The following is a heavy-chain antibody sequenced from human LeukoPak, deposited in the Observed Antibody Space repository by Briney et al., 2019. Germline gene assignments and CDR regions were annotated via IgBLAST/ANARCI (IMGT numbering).Heavy chain of an antibody. J-gene: IGHJ4*02. D-gene: IGHD3-9*01. CDR1: GYTFTSYG. CDR2: ISAYNGNT. CDR3: ARNTYYDILTSSTPADY. V-gene: IGHV1-18*03. Sequence: ASVTVSCKASGYTFTSYGISWVRQAPGQGLEWMGWISAYNGNTNYAQKLQGRVTMTTDTSTSTAYMEPRSLRSDDMAVYYCARNTYYDILTSSTPADYWGQGTLVTVSS.